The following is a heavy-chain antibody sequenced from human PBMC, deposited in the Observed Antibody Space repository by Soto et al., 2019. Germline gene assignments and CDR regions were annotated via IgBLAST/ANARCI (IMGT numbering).Heavy chain of an antibody. CDR3: ERAEGYSSSWGLVAP. CDR1: GGSISSGAYF. CDR2: IYYRGST. Sequence: QVQLQESGPGLVKPSQTLSLTCTVSGGSISSGAYFWSGIRQHPGRGLEWIGYIYYRGSTYYNPSLKSRLSISVDTSKHQFSLHLTSVTAADTDMYCCERAEGYSSSWGLVAPWGQGMVVTVSS. J-gene: IGHJ5*02. V-gene: IGHV4-31*03. D-gene: IGHD2-2*01.